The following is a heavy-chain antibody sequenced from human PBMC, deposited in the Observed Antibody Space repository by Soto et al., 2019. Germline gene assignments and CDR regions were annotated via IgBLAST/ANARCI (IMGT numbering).Heavy chain of an antibody. V-gene: IGHV4-61*01. CDR2: IYYSGST. CDR3: ARSDYYDSSMMSYFDY. D-gene: IGHD3-22*01. J-gene: IGHJ4*02. CDR1: GGSVSSGSYY. Sequence: SETLSLTCTVSGGSVSSGSYYWSWIRQPPGKGLEWIGYIYYSGSTNYNPSLKSRVTISVDTSKNQFSLKLSSVTAADTAVYYCARSDYYDSSMMSYFDYWGQGTLVTVSS.